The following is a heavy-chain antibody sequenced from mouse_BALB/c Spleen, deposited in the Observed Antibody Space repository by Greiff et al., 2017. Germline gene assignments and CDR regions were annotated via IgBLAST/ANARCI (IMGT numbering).Heavy chain of an antibody. D-gene: IGHD1-1*01. J-gene: IGHJ4*01. CDR2: IYPGDGDT. CDR3: ARDYYGPYAMDY. V-gene: IGHV1-80*01. CDR1: GYAFSSYW. Sequence: QVQLQQSGAELVRPGSSVKISCKASGYAFSSYWMNWVKQRPGQGLEWIGQIYPGDGDTNYNGKFKGKATLTADKSSSTAYMQLSSLTSEDSAVYFCARDYYGPYAMDYWGQGTSVTVSS.